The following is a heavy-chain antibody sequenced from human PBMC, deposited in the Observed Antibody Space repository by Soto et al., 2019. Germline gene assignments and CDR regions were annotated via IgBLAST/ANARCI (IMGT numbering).Heavy chain of an antibody. Sequence: GGSLRLSCAASGFTFSSYGMHWVRQAPGKGLEWVAVISYDGSNKYYADSVKGRFTISRDNSKNTLYLQMNSLRAEDTAVYYCAKDSVHYFDYWGQGTLVTVSS. CDR3: AKDSVHYFDY. J-gene: IGHJ4*02. CDR2: ISYDGSNK. V-gene: IGHV3-30*18. CDR1: GFTFSSYG.